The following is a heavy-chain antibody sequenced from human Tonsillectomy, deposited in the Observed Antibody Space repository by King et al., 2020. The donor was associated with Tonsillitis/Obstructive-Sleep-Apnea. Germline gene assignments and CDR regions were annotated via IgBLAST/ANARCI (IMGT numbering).Heavy chain of an antibody. J-gene: IGHJ5*02. Sequence: LVESGGGLVKPGGSLRLSCAASGFTFSNAWMSWVRQAPGKGLEWVGRIRSKTDGGTTDYAAPVKGRFTISRDDSKNTLYLQMNSLKTEDTAVYYCTTDLICVAGSYWRWFDPWGQGTLVTVSS. V-gene: IGHV3-15*01. CDR3: TTDLICVAGSYWRWFDP. D-gene: IGHD3-10*01. CDR2: IRSKTDGGTT. CDR1: GFTFSNAW.